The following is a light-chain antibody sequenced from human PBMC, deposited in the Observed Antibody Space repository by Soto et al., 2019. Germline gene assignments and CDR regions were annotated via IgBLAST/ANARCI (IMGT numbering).Light chain of an antibody. CDR1: SGHSSYA. V-gene: IGLV4-69*02. J-gene: IGLJ2*01. CDR2: LNSDGSH. Sequence: QSVLTQSPSASASLGASVKLTCTLSSGHSSYAIAWHQQQPEKGPRYLMKLNSDGSHSKGDGIPDRFSGSSSGAERYLTISSLQSDDEADYYCQTWGTGIQVFGGGTQLTVL. CDR3: QTWGTGIQV.